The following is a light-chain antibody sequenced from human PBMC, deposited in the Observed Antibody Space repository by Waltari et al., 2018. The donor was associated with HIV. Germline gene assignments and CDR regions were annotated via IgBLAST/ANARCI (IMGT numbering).Light chain of an antibody. V-gene: IGLV3-10*01. CDR1: ALPKRY. CDR2: EDS. CDR3: YSRDSSGNSWV. Sequence: SYELTQPPSVSVSPGQTARITCSGDALPKRYAYWSQQKSGQAPVLVIYEDSKRPSGIPERFSGSSSGTMATLTISGAQAEDEADYYCYSRDSSGNSWVFGGGTKLTVL. J-gene: IGLJ3*02.